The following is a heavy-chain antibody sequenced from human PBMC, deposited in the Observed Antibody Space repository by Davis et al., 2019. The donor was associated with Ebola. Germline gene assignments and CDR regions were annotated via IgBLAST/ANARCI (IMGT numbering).Heavy chain of an antibody. Sequence: PGGSLRLSCEASGFTFRNYAMSWVRQGPGQGLEWVAGISGAGYNTYHADSVKGRFTISRDNSKNTPYLQMNSLRADDTAVYYCATFGFCVSSSGIDYRGQGTLVTVSS. CDR3: ATFGFCVSSSGIDY. CDR1: GFTFRNYA. CDR2: ISGAGYNT. D-gene: IGHD6-19*01. V-gene: IGHV3-23*01. J-gene: IGHJ4*02.